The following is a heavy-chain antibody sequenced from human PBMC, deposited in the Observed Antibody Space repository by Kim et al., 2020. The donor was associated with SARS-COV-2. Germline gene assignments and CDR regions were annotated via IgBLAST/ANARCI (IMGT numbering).Heavy chain of an antibody. CDR3: ARHCRRMSSMVRGVGWFDP. J-gene: IGHJ5*02. V-gene: IGHV4-39*01. D-gene: IGHD3-10*01. Sequence: SETLSLTCTVSGGSISSSSYYWGWIRQPPGKGLEWIGSIYYSGSTYYNPSLKSRVTISVDTSKNQFSLKLSSVTAADTAVYYCARHCRRMSSMVRGVGWFDPWGQGTLVTVSS. CDR2: IYYSGST. CDR1: GGSISSSSYY.